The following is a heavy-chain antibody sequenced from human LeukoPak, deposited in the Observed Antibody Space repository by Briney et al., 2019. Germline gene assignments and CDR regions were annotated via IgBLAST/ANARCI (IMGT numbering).Heavy chain of an antibody. CDR1: GGSFSGYY. D-gene: IGHD3-22*01. J-gene: IGHJ4*02. CDR2: INHSGST. V-gene: IGHV4-34*01. CDR3: ARGPHYYDSSGYSK. Sequence: SETLSLTCAVYGGSFSGYYWSWIRQPPGKGLEWIGEINHSGSTNYNPSLKSRVTISVDTSKNQFSLKLSSVTAADTAVYYCARGPHYYDSSGYSKWGQGTLVTVSS.